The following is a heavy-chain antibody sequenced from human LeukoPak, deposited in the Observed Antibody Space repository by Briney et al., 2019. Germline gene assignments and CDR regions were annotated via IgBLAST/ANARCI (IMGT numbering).Heavy chain of an antibody. Sequence: SVTVSCKASGGTFSSYAISWVRQAPGQGLEWMGGIIPIFGTANYAQKFQGRVTITTDESTSTAYMELSSLRSEDTAVYYCARVISGYNSNWFDPWGQGTLVTVSS. D-gene: IGHD5-12*01. CDR1: GGTFSSYA. J-gene: IGHJ5*02. V-gene: IGHV1-69*05. CDR3: ARVISGYNSNWFDP. CDR2: IIPIFGTA.